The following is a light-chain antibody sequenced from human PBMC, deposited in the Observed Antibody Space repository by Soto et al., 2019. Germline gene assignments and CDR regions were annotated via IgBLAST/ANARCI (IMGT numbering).Light chain of an antibody. Sequence: ELVMTHSAATLSVSPGEGATLSCKASQNVYNNLAWYQQRPGQPPRLLIYDASTRATGISARFSGSGYGTEFTLTISSLQSEDFAVYFCQQCRNWPLTFGGGTKVDIK. J-gene: IGKJ4*01. CDR1: QNVYNN. V-gene: IGKV3-15*01. CDR3: QQCRNWPLT. CDR2: DAS.